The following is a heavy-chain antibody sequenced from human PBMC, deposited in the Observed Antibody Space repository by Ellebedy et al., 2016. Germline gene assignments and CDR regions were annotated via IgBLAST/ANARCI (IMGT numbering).Heavy chain of an antibody. J-gene: IGHJ4*02. CDR1: GFTFSSYA. CDR2: ISYDGSNK. Sequence: GESLKISCAASGFTFSSYAMHWVRQAPGKGLEWVAVISYDGSNKYYADSVKGRFTISRDNSKNTLYLQMNSLRAEDTAVYYCAKDRRADIVSSFDYWGQGTLVTVSS. D-gene: IGHD5/OR15-5a*01. V-gene: IGHV3-30-3*01. CDR3: AKDRRADIVSSFDY.